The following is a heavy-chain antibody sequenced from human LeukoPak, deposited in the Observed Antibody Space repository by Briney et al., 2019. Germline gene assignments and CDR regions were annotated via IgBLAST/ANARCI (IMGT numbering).Heavy chain of an antibody. D-gene: IGHD1-26*01. V-gene: IGHV1-69*01. CDR2: IIPIFGTA. CDR1: GGTFSSYA. J-gene: IGHJ3*02. Sequence: SVKVSCKASGGTFSSYAISWVRQALGQGLEWMGGIIPIFGTANYAQKFQGRVTITADESTSTAYMELSSLRSEDTAVYYCARGFSYLSAFDIWGQGTMVTVSS. CDR3: ARGFSYLSAFDI.